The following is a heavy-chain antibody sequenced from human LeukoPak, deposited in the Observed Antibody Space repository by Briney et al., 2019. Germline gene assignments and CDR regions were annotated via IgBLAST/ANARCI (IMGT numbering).Heavy chain of an antibody. CDR3: ARVQTLNYYYGMDV. D-gene: IGHD4-11*01. J-gene: IGHJ6*02. Sequence: SQTLSLTCTLSGPSISSLYWSCIRQPAGKGLEWHGRIYTSGSPNSNPSLKSRVTMSVDTSKNQFSLKLSSVTAADTAVYYCARVQTLNYYYGMDVWGQGTTVTVSS. CDR1: GPSISSLY. CDR2: IYTSGSP. V-gene: IGHV4-4*07.